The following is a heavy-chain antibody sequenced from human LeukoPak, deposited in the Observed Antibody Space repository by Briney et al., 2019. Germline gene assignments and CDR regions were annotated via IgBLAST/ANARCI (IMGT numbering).Heavy chain of an antibody. CDR1: GFTFSSYA. CDR3: AKDAQGGGFGEF. CDR2: IDSTSSTI. J-gene: IGHJ4*02. Sequence: GGSLRLSCAASGFTFSSYAMSWVRQAPGKGLEWVSYIDSTSSTIYYADSVKGRFTISRDNSKNTLYLQMNSLRAEDTAVYYCAKDAQGGGFGEFWGQGTLVTVSS. V-gene: IGHV3-23*01. D-gene: IGHD3-10*01.